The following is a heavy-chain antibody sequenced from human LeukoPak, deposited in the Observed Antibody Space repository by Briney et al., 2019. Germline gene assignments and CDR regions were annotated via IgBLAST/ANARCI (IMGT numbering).Heavy chain of an antibody. J-gene: IGHJ4*02. D-gene: IGHD7-27*01. V-gene: IGHV3-48*03. Sequence: PGGSLRLSCAASGFTFSSYEMNWVRQAPGKGLEWVSYISSSGSTIYYADSVKGRFTIYRDNSKNTLYLQMNSLRAEDTAVYYCARDGDWGRYDHWGQGTLVIVSS. CDR2: ISSSGSTI. CDR1: GFTFSSYE. CDR3: ARDGDWGRYDH.